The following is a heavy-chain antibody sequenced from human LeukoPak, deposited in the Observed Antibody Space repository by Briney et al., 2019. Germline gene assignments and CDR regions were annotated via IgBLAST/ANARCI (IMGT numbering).Heavy chain of an antibody. CDR3: ARDAGIDGTDLDY. CDR1: GFTFSNYE. Sequence: PGGSLTLSCAASGFTFSNYEMDWVRQAPGKRLEWISYISGSGNTMYYADSVKGRFTISRDNAKDSLSLQLNSLRVEDTAVYYCARDAGIDGTDLDYWGQGALVTVSS. D-gene: IGHD5-24*01. J-gene: IGHJ4*02. V-gene: IGHV3-48*03. CDR2: ISGSGNTM.